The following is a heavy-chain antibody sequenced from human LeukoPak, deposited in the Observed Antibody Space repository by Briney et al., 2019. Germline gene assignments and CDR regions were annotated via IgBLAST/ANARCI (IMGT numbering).Heavy chain of an antibody. CDR3: ATYSSSWSNFDY. CDR2: IGGSGGST. Sequence: GGSLRLSCAASGFTFSNYAMSWVRQAPGKGLEWVSVIGGSGGSTFYADSVRGRITISRDNSKNTLYLQMNSLRAEDTAVYYCATYSSSWSNFDYWGQGTLVTVSS. J-gene: IGHJ4*02. V-gene: IGHV3-23*01. D-gene: IGHD6-13*01. CDR1: GFTFSNYA.